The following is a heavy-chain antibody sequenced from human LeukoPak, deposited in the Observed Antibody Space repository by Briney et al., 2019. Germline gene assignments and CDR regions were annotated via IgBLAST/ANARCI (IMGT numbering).Heavy chain of an antibody. V-gene: IGHV4-39*01. CDR3: ARVQESQIDYYFDY. CDR1: GGSISSSSYY. J-gene: IGHJ4*02. CDR2: MYHNGST. D-gene: IGHD3-9*01. Sequence: SETLSLTCTVSGGSISSSSYYWGWIRQPPGKGLEWIGSMYHNGSTYYNPSLKSRVTISVDTSKNQFSLKLSSVTAADTAVYYCARVQESQIDYYFDYWGQGTLVTVSS.